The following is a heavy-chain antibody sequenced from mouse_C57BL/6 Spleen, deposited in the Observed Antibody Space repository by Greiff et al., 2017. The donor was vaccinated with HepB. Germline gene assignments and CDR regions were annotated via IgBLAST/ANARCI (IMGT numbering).Heavy chain of an antibody. CDR1: GFTFSDYY. J-gene: IGHJ1*03. V-gene: IGHV5-12*01. D-gene: IGHD1-1*01. CDR3: ARQGGVTTVVARDWYFDV. Sequence: EVKVVESGGGLVQPGGSLKLSCAASGFTFSDYYMYWVRQTPEKRLEWVAYISNGGGSTYYPDTVKGRFTISRDNAKNTLYLQMSRLKSEDTAMYYCARQGGVTTVVARDWYFDVWDTGTTVTVSS. CDR2: ISNGGGST.